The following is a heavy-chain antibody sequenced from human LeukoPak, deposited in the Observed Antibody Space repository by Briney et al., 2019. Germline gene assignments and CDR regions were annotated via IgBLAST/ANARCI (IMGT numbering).Heavy chain of an antibody. CDR1: GGSISSGGYY. CDR3: ARFSNDHGVKFDY. Sequence: SQTLSLTCTVSGGSISSGGYYWSWVRQHPEKGLERIGYIYYSGTAYYNPSLKSRVTMSVDTSKNQFSLKLDSVTAADTAVYYCARFSNDHGVKFDYWGQGTLVTVSS. CDR2: IYYSGTA. D-gene: IGHD4-17*01. V-gene: IGHV4-31*03. J-gene: IGHJ4*02.